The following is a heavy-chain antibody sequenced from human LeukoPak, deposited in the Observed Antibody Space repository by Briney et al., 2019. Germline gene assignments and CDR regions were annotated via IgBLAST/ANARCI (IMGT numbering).Heavy chain of an antibody. V-gene: IGHV3-48*03. D-gene: IGHD2-2*01. CDR2: ISLSASTI. CDR3: ARLGYCSSSSCHGEYYFDY. CDR1: GFTFSNYE. Sequence: GGSLRLSCAASGFTFSNYEMNWVRQAPGKGLEWVPYISLSASTIYFADSVKGRFTISRDNAKNSLYLQMNSLRAEDTAVYYCARLGYCSSSSCHGEYYFDYWGQGTLVTVSS. J-gene: IGHJ4*02.